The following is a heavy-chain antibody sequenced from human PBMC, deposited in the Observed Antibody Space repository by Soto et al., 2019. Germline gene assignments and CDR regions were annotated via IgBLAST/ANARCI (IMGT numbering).Heavy chain of an antibody. D-gene: IGHD6-6*01. CDR3: ARHQGASSSSSIEYYGMDV. CDR2: ISYDGSNK. CDR1: GFTFSSYA. V-gene: IGHV3-30-3*01. J-gene: IGHJ6*02. Sequence: GGSLRLSCAASGFTFSSYAMHWVRQAPGKGLEWVAVISYDGSNKYYADSVKGRFTISRDNSKNTLYLQMNSLRAEDTAVYYCARHQGASSSSSIEYYGMDVCGQGPTVAV.